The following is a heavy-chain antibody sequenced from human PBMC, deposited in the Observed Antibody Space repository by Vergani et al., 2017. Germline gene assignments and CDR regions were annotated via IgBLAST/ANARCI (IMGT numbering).Heavy chain of an antibody. D-gene: IGHD2-15*01. V-gene: IGHV3-23*04. CDR2: ISGSGGST. Sequence: VQLVESGGGVVQPGRSLRLSCAASGFTFSSYAMHWVRQAPGKGLEWVSAISGSGGSTYYADSVKGRFTISRDNSKNTLYLQMNSLRAEDTAVYYCAKAPYCSGGSCYSVPDAFDIWGQGTMVTVSS. CDR3: AKAPYCSGGSCYSVPDAFDI. CDR1: GFTFSSYA. J-gene: IGHJ3*02.